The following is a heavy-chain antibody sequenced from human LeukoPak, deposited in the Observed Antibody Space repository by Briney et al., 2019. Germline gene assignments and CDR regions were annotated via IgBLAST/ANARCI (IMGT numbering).Heavy chain of an antibody. J-gene: IGHJ4*02. Sequence: ASETLSLTCAVSGGSISSSNWWSWVRQPPGKGLEWIGEIYHSGSTNYNPSLKSRVTISVDTSKNQFSLKLSSVTAADTAVYYCARNYDSSGYYLYYFDYWGQGTLVTVSS. CDR3: ARNYDSSGYYLYYFDY. CDR2: IYHSGST. CDR1: GGSISSSNW. D-gene: IGHD3-22*01. V-gene: IGHV4-4*02.